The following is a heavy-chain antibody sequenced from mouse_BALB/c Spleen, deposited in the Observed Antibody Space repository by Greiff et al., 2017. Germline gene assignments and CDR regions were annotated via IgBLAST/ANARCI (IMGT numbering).Heavy chain of an antibody. CDR1: GFTFSSFG. CDR3: ARSEYGNYVGYAMDY. CDR2: ISSGSSTI. D-gene: IGHD2-10*02. Sequence: EVQLQQSGGGLVQPGGSRKLSCAASGFTFSSFGMHWVRQAPEKGLEWVAYISSGSSTIYYADTVKGRFTISRDNPKNTLFLQMTSLRSEDTAMYYCARSEYGNYVGYAMDYWGQGTSVTVSS. J-gene: IGHJ4*01. V-gene: IGHV5-17*02.